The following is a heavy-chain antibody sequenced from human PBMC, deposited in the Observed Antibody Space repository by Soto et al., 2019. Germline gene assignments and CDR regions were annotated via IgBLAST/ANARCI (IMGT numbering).Heavy chain of an antibody. Sequence: SVKVSCKASGGTSTSYAISWVRQAPGHGLEWMGGIIPVFGTVTYAQKFQGRVTITADESTSTSHMELNSLRSEDTAVYYCARDSLPDYGLDVWGQGTKVTVYS. CDR1: GGTSTSYA. J-gene: IGHJ6*02. CDR2: IIPVFGTV. V-gene: IGHV1-69*13. CDR3: ARDSLPDYGLDV.